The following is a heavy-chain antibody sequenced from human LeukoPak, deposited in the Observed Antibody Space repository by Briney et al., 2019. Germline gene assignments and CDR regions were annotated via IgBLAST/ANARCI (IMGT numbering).Heavy chain of an antibody. J-gene: IGHJ5*02. CDR1: GFTFSSFG. CDR2: IRFDGSSK. CDR3: VKGGYCSSTICYNLGRFDP. Sequence: TGGSLRLSCAASGFTFSSFGMHWVRQAPGKGLEWVAFIRFDGSSKNYADSVKGRFTISRDNSKNTLYLEMNSLRAEDTAVYYCVKGGYCSSTICYNLGRFDPWGQGTLVTVSS. D-gene: IGHD2-2*02. V-gene: IGHV3-30*02.